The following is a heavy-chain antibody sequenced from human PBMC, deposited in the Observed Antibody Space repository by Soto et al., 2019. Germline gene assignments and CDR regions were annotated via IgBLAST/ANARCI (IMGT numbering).Heavy chain of an antibody. V-gene: IGHV3-23*01. J-gene: IGHJ4*02. D-gene: IGHD3-16*01. CDR1: GFTFSSYA. CDR2: ISGSGGST. CDR3: AKDSSDYIWGSYFY. Sequence: GGSLRLSCAASGFTFSSYAMSWVRQAPGKGLEWVSAISGSGGSTYYADSVKGRFTISRDNSKNTLYLQMNSLRAEDTAVYYCAKDSSDYIWGSYFYWGQGTLVTVSS.